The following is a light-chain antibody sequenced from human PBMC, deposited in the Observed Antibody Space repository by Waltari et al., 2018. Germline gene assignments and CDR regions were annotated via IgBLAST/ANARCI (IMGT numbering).Light chain of an antibody. V-gene: IGLV2-14*03. CDR1: SSDVGGYAY. J-gene: IGLJ2*01. CDR3: SSYTSSSTRV. CDR2: DVS. Sequence: QSALTQPASVSGSPGQSIAISCTGTSSDVGGYAYVPWYQYHPGKAPKLMIYDVSYRPSGVSNRFSGSKSGNTASLTISGLQAEDEADYYCSSYTSSSTRVFGGGTKLTVL.